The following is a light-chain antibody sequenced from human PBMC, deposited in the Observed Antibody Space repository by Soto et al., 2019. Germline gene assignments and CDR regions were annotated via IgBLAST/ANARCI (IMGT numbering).Light chain of an antibody. CDR3: QQYRRSWT. V-gene: IGKV1-5*03. J-gene: IGKJ1*01. Sequence: DFQMTQSPSTLSASVGDRVTITCRASQSIDIWLARYQQKPGKAPKVLIYKASTLESGVPSRFSGSGSGTDFTLTISSLQPDDFATYYCQQYRRSWTFGQGTKVEVK. CDR1: QSIDIW. CDR2: KAS.